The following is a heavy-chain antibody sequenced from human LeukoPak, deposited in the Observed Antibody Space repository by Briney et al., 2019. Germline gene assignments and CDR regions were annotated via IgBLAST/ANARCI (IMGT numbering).Heavy chain of an antibody. CDR3: AGTSRYNTSPNPRDY. CDR2: IIPILGIA. V-gene: IGHV1-69*04. J-gene: IGHJ4*02. Sequence: VASVKVSCKASGGTFSSYAISWVRQAPGQGLEWMGRIIPILGIANYAQKFQGRVTITADKSTSTAYMELSSLRSEDTAVYYCAGTSRYNTSPNPRDYWGQGTLVTVSS. D-gene: IGHD3-3*01. CDR1: GGTFSSYA.